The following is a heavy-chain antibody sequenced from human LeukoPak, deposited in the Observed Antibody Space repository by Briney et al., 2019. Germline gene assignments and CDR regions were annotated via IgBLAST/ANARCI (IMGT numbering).Heavy chain of an antibody. J-gene: IGHJ4*02. CDR1: GFTFSRYW. CDR2: IKQDGSGE. D-gene: IGHD6-19*01. Sequence: GGPLRLSCVASGFTFSRYWMSWVRQAPGKGLEWVAKIKQDGSGEYYLDSVKGRFTISRDNAKNSLYLQMNSLRADDTAVYSCTTGYSSGWYNEGNYWGQGILVTVSS. V-gene: IGHV3-7*01. CDR3: TTGYSSGWYNEGNY.